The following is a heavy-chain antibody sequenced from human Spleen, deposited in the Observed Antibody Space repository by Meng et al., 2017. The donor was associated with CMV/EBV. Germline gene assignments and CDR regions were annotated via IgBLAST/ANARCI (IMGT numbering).Heavy chain of an antibody. Sequence: LVGSGGGVGQPGRSLRLSCAASGFTFSSYAMHWVRQAPGKGLEWVAVISYDGSNKYYADSVKGRFTISRDNSKNTLYLQMNSLRAEDTAVYYCARDNRMATLDYWGQGTLVTVSS. J-gene: IGHJ4*02. V-gene: IGHV3-30-3*01. CDR2: ISYDGSNK. CDR3: ARDNRMATLDY. D-gene: IGHD5-24*01. CDR1: GFTFSSYA.